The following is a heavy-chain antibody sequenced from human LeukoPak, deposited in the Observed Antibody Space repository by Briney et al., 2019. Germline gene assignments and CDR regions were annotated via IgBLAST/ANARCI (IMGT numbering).Heavy chain of an antibody. J-gene: IGHJ4*02. CDR3: AGEGRPRWLQFLDY. Sequence: GGSLRLSCAASGFTFSSYEMNWVRQAPGKGLEWVSYISSSGSTIYYADSVKGRFTISRDNAKNSLYLQMDSLRAEDTAVYYCAGEGRPRWLQFLDYWGQGTLVTVSS. CDR1: GFTFSSYE. V-gene: IGHV3-48*03. D-gene: IGHD5-24*01. CDR2: ISSSGSTI.